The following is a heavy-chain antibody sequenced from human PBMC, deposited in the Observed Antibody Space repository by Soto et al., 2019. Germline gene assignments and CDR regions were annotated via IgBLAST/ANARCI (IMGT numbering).Heavy chain of an antibody. V-gene: IGHV1-69*01. CDR2: LIPIFGAG. Sequence: QVQLVQSGAEVRKPGSSVKVSCKISGGTFTNYVISWLRQAPGQGLEWMGGLIPIFGAGNLAQKFQGRVTITADESTSTVNMELSGLTSEETAVDYCARGRSSPNFDPWGHGTLVTVSS. CDR1: GGTFTNYV. D-gene: IGHD6-6*01. CDR3: ARGRSSPNFDP. J-gene: IGHJ5*02.